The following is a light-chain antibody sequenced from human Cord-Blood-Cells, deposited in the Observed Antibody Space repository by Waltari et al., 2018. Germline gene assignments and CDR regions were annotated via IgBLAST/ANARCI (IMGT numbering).Light chain of an antibody. CDR1: NNGSKS. J-gene: IGLJ1*01. CDR3: QVWDSSSDHYV. Sequence: SYVLTQPPSVSVAPGKTARITGGGHNNGSKSVHWYQQKPGQAPVLVVYDDSDRPSGIPERFSGSNSGNTATLTISRVEAGDEADYYCQVWDSSSDHYVFGTGTKVTVL. CDR2: DDS. V-gene: IGLV3-21*03.